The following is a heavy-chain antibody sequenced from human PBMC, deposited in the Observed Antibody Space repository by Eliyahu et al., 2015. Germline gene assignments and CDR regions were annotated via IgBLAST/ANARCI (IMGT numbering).Heavy chain of an antibody. CDR2: ISSSSSYI. J-gene: IGHJ3*02. V-gene: IGHV3-21*01. D-gene: IGHD6-19*01. CDR3: ARESKEQWLVYEFDAFDI. CDR1: GFTFXSXS. Sequence: EVQLVESGGGLVKPGGSLRLXCAASGFTFXSXSXNWVRQTPGKGLDWVSSISSSSSYIYYADSVKGRFTVSRDNANNSLYLQLNSLRAEDTAVYYCARESKEQWLVYEFDAFDIWGQGTMVTVSS.